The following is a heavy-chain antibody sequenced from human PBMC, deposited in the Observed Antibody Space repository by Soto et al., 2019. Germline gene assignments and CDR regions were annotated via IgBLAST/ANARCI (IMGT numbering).Heavy chain of an antibody. Sequence: QVQLQESGPGLVKPSETLSLTCTVSGGSISSYYWSWIRQPPGKGLEWIGYIYYSGSTNYNPSLKSRVTISVGASKNQYSLKLSSVTAADTAVYYCAGVWGGAFDIWGQGTMVTVAS. J-gene: IGHJ3*02. CDR3: AGVWGGAFDI. V-gene: IGHV4-59*01. D-gene: IGHD3-10*01. CDR2: IYYSGST. CDR1: GGSISSYY.